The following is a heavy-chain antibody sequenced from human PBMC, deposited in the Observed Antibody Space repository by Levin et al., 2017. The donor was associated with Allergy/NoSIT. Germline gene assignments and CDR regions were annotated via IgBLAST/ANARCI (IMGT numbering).Heavy chain of an antibody. CDR2: INTNTGNP. D-gene: IGHD4-17*01. CDR3: ARRGVTTYDY. J-gene: IGHJ4*02. Sequence: GESLKISCKASGYTFTSYAMNWVRQAPGQGLEWMGWINTNTGNPTYAQGFTGRFVFSLDTSVSTAYLQISSLKAEDTAVYYCARRGVTTYDYWGQGTLVTVSS. CDR1: GYTFTSYA. V-gene: IGHV7-4-1*02.